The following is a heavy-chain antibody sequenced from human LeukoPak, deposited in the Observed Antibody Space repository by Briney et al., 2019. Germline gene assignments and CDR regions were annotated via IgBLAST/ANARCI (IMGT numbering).Heavy chain of an antibody. J-gene: IGHJ3*02. V-gene: IGHV1-8*01. CDR2: MNPNSGNT. D-gene: IGHD3-10*01. CDR3: ARSGSSSANSFDI. CDR1: GYTFTSYD. Sequence: ASVKVSCKASGYTFTSYDINWVRQATGQGLEWMGWMNPNSGNTGYAQKFQGRVTMTRNTSISTAYMELSSLRSDDTAVYYCARSGSSSANSFDIWGQGTMVTVSS.